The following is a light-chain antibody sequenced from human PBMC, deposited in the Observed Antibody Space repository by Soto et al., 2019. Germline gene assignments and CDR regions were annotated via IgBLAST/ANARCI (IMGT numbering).Light chain of an antibody. V-gene: IGKV1-39*01. CDR3: MQALQSPRT. CDR1: QSISSY. Sequence: DIQMTQSRSSLSASVGDRVTITWRASQSISSYLNWYQQRPGKAPKLLIYAASSLQSGVPSRFSGSGSGTDFTLKISRVEAEDVGVYYCMQALQSPRTFGQGTKVDIK. J-gene: IGKJ1*01. CDR2: AAS.